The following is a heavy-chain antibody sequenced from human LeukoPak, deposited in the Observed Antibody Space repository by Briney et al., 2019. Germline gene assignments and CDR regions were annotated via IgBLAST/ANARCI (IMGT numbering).Heavy chain of an antibody. Sequence: ASVKVSCKASGYTFTSYGISWVRQAPGQGLEWMGWISAYNGNTNYAQKLQGRVTMTTDTSTSTAYMELRSLRSDDTAVYYCARAVWFGELSHAFDIWGQGTMVTVSS. CDR3: ARAVWFGELSHAFDI. CDR2: ISAYNGNT. V-gene: IGHV1-18*01. J-gene: IGHJ3*02. D-gene: IGHD3-10*01. CDR1: GYTFTSYG.